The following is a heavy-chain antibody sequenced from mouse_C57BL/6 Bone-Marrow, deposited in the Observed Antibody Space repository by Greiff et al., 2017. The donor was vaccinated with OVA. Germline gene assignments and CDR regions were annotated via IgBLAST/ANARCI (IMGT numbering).Heavy chain of an antibody. CDR1: GFNIKNTY. CDR2: IDPANGNT. J-gene: IGHJ4*01. Sequence: VQLQQSVAELVRPGASVKLSCTASGFNIKNTYMHWVKQRPERGLEWIGRIDPANGNTKYAPKFQGKATLTADTSSNTAYLQLSSLTSEDTANYYGAGYSNYTLDAMDYWGQGTSVTVSS. D-gene: IGHD2-5*01. CDR3: AGYSNYTLDAMDY. V-gene: IGHV14-3*01.